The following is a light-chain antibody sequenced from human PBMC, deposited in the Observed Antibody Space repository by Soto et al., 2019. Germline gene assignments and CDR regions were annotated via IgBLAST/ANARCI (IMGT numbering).Light chain of an antibody. V-gene: IGKV3-15*01. CDR3: QQYNNWPPWT. CDR2: GAS. Sequence: EIVMTQSPATLSVSPGERATLSCRASQSVSSNLAWYQQKPGQAPRLLIYGASTRATGIPARFSGSGSGTEFTRTIRSLQSEDFAVYYCQQYNNWPPWTFGQGTTVEIK. CDR1: QSVSSN. J-gene: IGKJ1*01.